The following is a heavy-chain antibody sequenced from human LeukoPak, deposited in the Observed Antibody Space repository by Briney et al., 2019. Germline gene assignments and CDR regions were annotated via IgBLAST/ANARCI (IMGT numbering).Heavy chain of an antibody. J-gene: IGHJ3*02. D-gene: IGHD5-24*01. CDR1: GFTFRSHW. V-gene: IGHV3-7*01. Sequence: GGSLRLSCVGSGFTFRSHWVTWVRQSPGKGLEWVANIQPEGIDKYYVDSARGRFTFSRDNAKSSAFLKMNSLRAEDKAIYYCATISAQTFDIWGQGTLVSVSS. CDR3: ATISAQTFDI. CDR2: IQPEGIDK.